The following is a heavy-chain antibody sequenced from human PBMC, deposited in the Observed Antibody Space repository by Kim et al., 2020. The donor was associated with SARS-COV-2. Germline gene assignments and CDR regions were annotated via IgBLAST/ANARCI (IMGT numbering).Heavy chain of an antibody. CDR2: ISGSGGST. J-gene: IGHJ4*02. V-gene: IGHV3-23*01. CDR3: AKDSPSYDFWSGYPPYYFDY. Sequence: GGSLRLSCAASGFTFSSYAMSWVRQAPGKGLEWVSAISGSGGSTYYADSVKGRFTISRDNSKNTLYLQMNSLRAEDTAVYYCAKDSPSYDFWSGYPPYYFDYWGQGTLVTVSS. D-gene: IGHD3-3*01. CDR1: GFTFSSYA.